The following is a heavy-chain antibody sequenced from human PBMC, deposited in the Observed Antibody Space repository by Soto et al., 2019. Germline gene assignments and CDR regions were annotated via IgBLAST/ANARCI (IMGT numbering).Heavy chain of an antibody. J-gene: IGHJ4*02. CDR2: IYYSGST. CDR3: ARVGLDYYGSGSYYNGRIFDY. CDR1: GGSISSGGYY. D-gene: IGHD3-10*01. V-gene: IGHV4-31*03. Sequence: QVQLQESGPGLVKPSQTLSLTCTVSGGSISSGGYYWSWIRQHPGKGLEWIGYIYYSGSTYYNPSLKSRVTISVDTSKNQFSLKLSSVTAADTAVYYCARVGLDYYGSGSYYNGRIFDYWGQGTLVTVSS.